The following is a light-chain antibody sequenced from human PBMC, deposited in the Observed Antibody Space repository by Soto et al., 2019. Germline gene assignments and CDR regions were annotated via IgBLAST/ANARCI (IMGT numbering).Light chain of an antibody. V-gene: IGKV3-11*01. Sequence: CCRASETVSSYLLWYHQKPGQDPRLLIYDASKRATGIPDRFSGSGSETDFALAMRSLDSGELGVYFCVHRMTGPRTFSQGTRLEIK. J-gene: IGKJ5*01. CDR2: DAS. CDR1: ETVSSY. CDR3: VHRMTGPRT.